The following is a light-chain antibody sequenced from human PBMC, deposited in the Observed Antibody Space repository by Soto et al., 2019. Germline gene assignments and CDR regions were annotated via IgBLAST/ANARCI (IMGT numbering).Light chain of an antibody. CDR1: QTICVY. V-gene: IGKV1-39*01. Sequence: IQMDQAPFFLAASGGKTVTLPFRARQTICVYLNWYQQIPGKAPKLLIYTAFTLQTGVPSRLSGSGSGTDFTLTIRSLQPEDFATYYCQQSVSTTQFSFGGGTPQLTFGGGTRVEIK. CDR3: QQSVSTTQFSFGGGTPQLT. J-gene: IGKJ4*01. CDR2: TAF.